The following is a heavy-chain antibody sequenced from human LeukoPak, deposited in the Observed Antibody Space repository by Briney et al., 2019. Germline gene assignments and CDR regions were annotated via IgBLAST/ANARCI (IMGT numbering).Heavy chain of an antibody. Sequence: ASVKVSCKASGYTFTSYDINWVRQATGQGLEWMGWMNPNSGNTGYAQKFQGRVTITRNTSISTDYMELSSLRSEDTAVYYCARSYGVTRGFDPWGQGTLVTVSS. D-gene: IGHD4-17*01. CDR1: GYTFTSYD. J-gene: IGHJ5*02. CDR2: MNPNSGNT. V-gene: IGHV1-8*03. CDR3: ARSYGVTRGFDP.